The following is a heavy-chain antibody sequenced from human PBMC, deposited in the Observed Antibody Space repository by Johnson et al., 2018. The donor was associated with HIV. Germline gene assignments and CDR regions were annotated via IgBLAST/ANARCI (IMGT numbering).Heavy chain of an antibody. CDR2: IASSDSPI. CDR1: GFTFSDYY. CDR3: AKARGGYCSSTSCFAFDI. J-gene: IGHJ3*02. Sequence: VQLVESGGGVVQPGGSLRLSCAASGFTFSDYYMSWIRQAPGKGLEWVSYIASSDSPIYYADSVKGRFTISRDNAKNSLYLQMNSLRAEDTAVYYCAKARGGYCSSTSCFAFDIWGQGTMVTVSS. D-gene: IGHD2-2*01. V-gene: IGHV3-11*04.